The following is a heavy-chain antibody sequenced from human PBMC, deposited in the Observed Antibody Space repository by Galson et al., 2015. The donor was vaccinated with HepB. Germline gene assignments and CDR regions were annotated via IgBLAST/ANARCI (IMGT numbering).Heavy chain of an antibody. CDR1: GFTFSNAW. D-gene: IGHD2-15*01. CDR3: TTALPPTPYYYYGMDV. J-gene: IGHJ6*02. CDR2: IKSKTDGGTT. Sequence: SLRLSCAASGFTFSNAWMSWVRQAPGKGLEWVGRIKSKTDGGTTDYAAPVKGRFTISRDDSKNTLYLQMNSLKTEDTAVYYCTTALPPTPYYYYGMDVWGQGTTVTVSS. V-gene: IGHV3-15*01.